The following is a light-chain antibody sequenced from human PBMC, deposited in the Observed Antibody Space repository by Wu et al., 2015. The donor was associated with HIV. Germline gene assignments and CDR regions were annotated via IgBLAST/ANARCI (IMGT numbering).Light chain of an antibody. CDR1: QNINTW. V-gene: IGKV1-5*01. CDR2: EAS. J-gene: IGKJ2*01. Sequence: DIQLAQSPSTLSASIGDRVSITCRASQNINTWLAWYQQKPGKVPKLLIYEASSLENGVPSRFSGGGSGTDFTLTISSLQPDDFATYYCQQYTTYYTFGQGTKLEIK. CDR3: QQYTTYYT.